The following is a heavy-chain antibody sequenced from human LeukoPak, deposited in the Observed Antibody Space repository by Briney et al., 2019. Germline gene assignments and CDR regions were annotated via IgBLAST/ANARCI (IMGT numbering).Heavy chain of an antibody. CDR3: ARDRVYGSGAYTLDYYYYYMDV. D-gene: IGHD3-10*01. CDR2: IYYSGST. CDR1: GGSISSYY. J-gene: IGHJ6*03. V-gene: IGHV4-59*01. Sequence: SETLSLTCTVSGGSISSYYWSWIRQPPGKGLEWIGYIYYSGSTNYNPSLKSRVTISVDTSKNQFSLKLSSVTAADTAVYYCARDRVYGSGAYTLDYYYYYMDVWGKGTTVTVSS.